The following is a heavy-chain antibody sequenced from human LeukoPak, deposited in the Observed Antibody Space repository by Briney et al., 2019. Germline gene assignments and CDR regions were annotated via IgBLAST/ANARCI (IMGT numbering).Heavy chain of an antibody. V-gene: IGHV4-34*01. Sequence: KTSETLSLTCAVYGGSFSGYYWSWIRQPPGKGLEWIGEINHSGSTNYNPSLKSRVTISVDTSKYQFSLKLSSVTAADTAVYYCARNFGVATFDYWGQGTLVTVAS. D-gene: IGHD3-3*01. J-gene: IGHJ4*02. CDR3: ARNFGVATFDY. CDR1: GGSFSGYY. CDR2: INHSGST.